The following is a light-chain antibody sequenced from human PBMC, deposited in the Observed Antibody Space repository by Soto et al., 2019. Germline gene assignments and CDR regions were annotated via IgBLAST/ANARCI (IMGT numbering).Light chain of an antibody. Sequence: IVLTQSPGTLSLSPGERATLSCRASQSVSNNYLAWYQQKPGQAPRLLIYGASNRATGIPARFSGSGSGTDFTLTISSLEPEDFAVYYCQQRSKWPSWTFGQGTKVDIK. CDR3: QQRSKWPSWT. CDR1: QSVSNNY. CDR2: GAS. J-gene: IGKJ1*01. V-gene: IGKV3-11*01.